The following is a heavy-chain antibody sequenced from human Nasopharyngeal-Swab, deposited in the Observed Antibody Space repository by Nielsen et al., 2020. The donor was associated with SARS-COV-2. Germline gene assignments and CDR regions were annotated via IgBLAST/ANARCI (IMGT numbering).Heavy chain of an antibody. J-gene: IGHJ4*02. CDR1: GYTFTGYY. CDR3: ASPRNRDGYNSFDY. Sequence: ASVKVSCKASGYTFTGYYMHWVRQAPGQGLEWMGRINSNSGGTNYAQKFQGRVTMTRDTSISTAYMELSRLRSDDTAVYYCASPRNRDGYNSFDYWGQGTLVTVSS. V-gene: IGHV1-2*06. CDR2: INSNSGGT. D-gene: IGHD5-24*01.